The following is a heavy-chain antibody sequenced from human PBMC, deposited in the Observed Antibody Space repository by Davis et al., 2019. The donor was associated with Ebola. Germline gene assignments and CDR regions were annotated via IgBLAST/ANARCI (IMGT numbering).Heavy chain of an antibody. CDR3: ASGEFQDYFDS. Sequence: SVKVSCKSSGGTFNTFAFSWVRQVPGQGLEWMGRIIPRFGTTDYALTFRGRVTITADGSTRTVYLELSSLRSDDTAIYFCASGEFQDYFDSWGQGTLVTVSS. CDR2: IIPRFGTT. J-gene: IGHJ4*02. V-gene: IGHV1-69*13. D-gene: IGHD3-10*01. CDR1: GGTFNTFA.